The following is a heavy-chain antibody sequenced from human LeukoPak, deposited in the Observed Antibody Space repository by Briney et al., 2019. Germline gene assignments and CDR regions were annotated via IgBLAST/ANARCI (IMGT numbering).Heavy chain of an antibody. CDR1: GFTFNYYW. J-gene: IGHJ4*02. CDR2: INQGGSEK. Sequence: GGSLRLSCAASGFTFNYYWMTWVRQAPGKGLEWVATINQGGSEKYYVDSLKGRFTVSRDNAEASLYLQMNSLRVEDTAVYYCARGGTNHGRFDYWGQGTLVTVSS. V-gene: IGHV3-7*01. D-gene: IGHD2-8*01. CDR3: ARGGTNHGRFDY.